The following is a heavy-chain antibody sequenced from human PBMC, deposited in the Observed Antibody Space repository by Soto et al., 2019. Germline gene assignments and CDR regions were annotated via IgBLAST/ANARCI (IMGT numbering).Heavy chain of an antibody. D-gene: IGHD5-12*01. CDR1: GYTFTGFY. J-gene: IGHJ3*01. V-gene: IGHV1-2*02. CDR3: ARGPFGDSPIDV. CDR2: INPRNGDK. Sequence: QVQLVQSGTEVKKPGASVKVSCRASGYTFTGFYLHWVRQAPRQGLEWMGWINPRNGDKILAQKFEGRVTLTRDTSVDTAYVELSSLKSDDTAVYFCARGPFGDSPIDVWGPGTRVVVSS.